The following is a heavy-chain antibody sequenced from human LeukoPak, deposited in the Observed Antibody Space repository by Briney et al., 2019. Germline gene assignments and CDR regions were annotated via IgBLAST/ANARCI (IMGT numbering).Heavy chain of an antibody. CDR3: ARGVAVAGPFDY. CDR2: IIPIFGTA. D-gene: IGHD6-19*01. CDR1: GGTFISYA. V-gene: IGHV1-69*13. Sequence: GASVKVSCKASGGTFISYAISWVRQAPGQGLEWMGGIIPIFGTANYAQKFQGRVTITADESTSTAYMELSSLRSEDTAVYYCARGVAVAGPFDYWGQGTLVTVSS. J-gene: IGHJ4*02.